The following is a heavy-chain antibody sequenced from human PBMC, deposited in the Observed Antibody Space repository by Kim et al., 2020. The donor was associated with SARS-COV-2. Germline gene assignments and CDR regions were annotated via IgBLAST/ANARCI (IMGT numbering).Heavy chain of an antibody. CDR2: INPSGGST. J-gene: IGHJ4*02. CDR3: ARVLYGSSSGGAVADY. CDR1: GYTFTSYY. D-gene: IGHD6-13*01. Sequence: ASVKVSCKASGYTFTSYYMHWVRQAPGQGLEWMGIINPSGGSTSYAQKFQGRVTMTRDTSTSTVYMELSSLRSEDTAVYYCARVLYGSSSGGAVADYWGQGTLVTVSS. V-gene: IGHV1-46*01.